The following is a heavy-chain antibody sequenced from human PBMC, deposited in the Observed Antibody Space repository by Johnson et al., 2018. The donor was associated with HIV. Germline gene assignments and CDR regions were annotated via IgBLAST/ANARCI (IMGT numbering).Heavy chain of an antibody. CDR2: IYSGDAGT. Sequence: EMQLVESGGGLIQPGGSLRLSCAVSGFTVSSDYMSWVRQAPGKGLEWVSVIYSGDAGTYYADSVKGRFTISRDNSKNTLYLQMNSLRAEDTAVYYCARDLTVARLVFDMWGQGTMVTVSS. CDR1: GFTVSSDY. V-gene: IGHV3-66*03. J-gene: IGHJ3*02. CDR3: ARDLTVARLVFDM. D-gene: IGHD6-19*01.